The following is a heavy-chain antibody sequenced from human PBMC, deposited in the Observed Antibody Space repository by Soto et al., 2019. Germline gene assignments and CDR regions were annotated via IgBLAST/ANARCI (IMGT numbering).Heavy chain of an antibody. D-gene: IGHD2-15*01. CDR3: ARLEPYCSGGSCYLGGFDY. CDR1: GGSFSGYY. J-gene: IGHJ4*02. CDR2: INDSGST. Sequence: QVQLQQWGAGLLKPSETLSLTCAVYGGSFSGYYWSWIRQPPVKGLEWIGEINDSGSTNYNPSLKSRVTISVDTSKNQFSLKLSSVTAADTAVYYCARLEPYCSGGSCYLGGFDYWGQGTLVTVSS. V-gene: IGHV4-34*01.